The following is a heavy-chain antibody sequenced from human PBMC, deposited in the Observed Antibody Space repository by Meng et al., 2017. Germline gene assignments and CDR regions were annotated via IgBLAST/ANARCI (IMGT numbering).Heavy chain of an antibody. Sequence: QLQLQESGSGLVKPSQTLSLTCAVSGGSVRSVGYSWNWIRQPPGKGLEWIGYIFHSGTTYYNPSLESRVTISIDTSKNLFSLKVTSATAADTAVYYCARGYGGLDYWGQGTLVTVSS. CDR2: IFHSGTT. CDR1: GGSVRSVGYS. V-gene: IGHV4-30-2*01. D-gene: IGHD3-10*01. J-gene: IGHJ4*02. CDR3: ARGYGGLDY.